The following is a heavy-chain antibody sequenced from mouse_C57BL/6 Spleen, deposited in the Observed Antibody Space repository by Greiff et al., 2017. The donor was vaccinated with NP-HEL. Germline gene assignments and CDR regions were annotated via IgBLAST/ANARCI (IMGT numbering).Heavy chain of an antibody. CDR2: IYPGSGST. CDR1: GYTFTSYW. J-gene: IGHJ4*01. V-gene: IGHV1-55*01. CDR3: ARSDGYYRYAMDY. Sequence: QVQLKQSGAELVKPGASVKMSCKASGYTFTSYWITWVKQRPGQGLEWIGDIYPGSGSTNYNEKFKSKATLTVDTSSSTAYMQLSSLTSEDSAVYYCARSDGYYRYAMDYWGQGTSVTVSS. D-gene: IGHD2-3*01.